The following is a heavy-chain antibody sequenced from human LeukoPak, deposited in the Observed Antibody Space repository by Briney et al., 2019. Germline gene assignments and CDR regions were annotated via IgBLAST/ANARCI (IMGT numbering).Heavy chain of an antibody. CDR1: GGSISSGGYY. CDR3: ARDHWLLSSKTWYYYGMDV. D-gene: IGHD3-9*01. V-gene: IGHV4-61*08. CDR2: IFDSGSP. Sequence: PSQTLSLTCTVSGGSISSGGYYWSWIRQPPGKGLEWIGYIFDSGSPDYNPSLKSRVAISVDTSKNQFSLKLSSVTAADTAVYYCARDHWLLSSKTWYYYGMDVWGQGTTVTVSS. J-gene: IGHJ6*02.